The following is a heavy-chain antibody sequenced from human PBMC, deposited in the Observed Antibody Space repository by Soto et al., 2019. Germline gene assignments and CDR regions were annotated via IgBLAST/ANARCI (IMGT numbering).Heavy chain of an antibody. Sequence: AASVKVSCKASGHTFTSYAMHWVRQAPGQRLEWMGWINAGNGNTKYSQKFQGRVTITRDTSASTAYMELSSLRSEDTAVYYCARDLGYSSGYYYSFGYFDYWGQGTLVTVSS. J-gene: IGHJ4*02. CDR1: GHTFTSYA. V-gene: IGHV1-3*01. D-gene: IGHD3-22*01. CDR3: ARDLGYSSGYYYSFGYFDY. CDR2: INAGNGNT.